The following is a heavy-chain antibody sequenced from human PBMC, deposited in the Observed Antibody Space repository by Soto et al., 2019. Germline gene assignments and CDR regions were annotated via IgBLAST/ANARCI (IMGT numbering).Heavy chain of an antibody. D-gene: IGHD6-6*01. V-gene: IGHV4-30-4*01. CDR3: AIGIYSTSSFFDS. CDR1: GDSISTADYY. CDR2: IYYSGNT. J-gene: IGHJ4*02. Sequence: SETLSLTCTVSGDSISTADYYWSWIRQPPGKGLEWIGYIYYSGNTYYIPSLKSRVTISVDTSKNQISLKLNSVTAADTAVYYCAIGIYSTSSFFDSWGQGTLVTVSS.